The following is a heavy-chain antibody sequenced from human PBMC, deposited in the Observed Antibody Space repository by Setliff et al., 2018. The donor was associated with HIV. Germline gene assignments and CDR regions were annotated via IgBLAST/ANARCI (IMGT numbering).Heavy chain of an antibody. J-gene: IGHJ1*01. V-gene: IGHV4-4*07. CDR1: GASISNYY. CDR2: IYSSGST. Sequence: SETLSLTCTVSGASISNYYWSWIRQPPGKGLEWIGRIYSSGSTNYNPSLKSRVKMLLDTSKNQFSLKLSSVTAADTAVYFCARDPYCSGDGCFRYYQHWGRGTLVTVSS. D-gene: IGHD2-15*01. CDR3: ARDPYCSGDGCFRYYQH.